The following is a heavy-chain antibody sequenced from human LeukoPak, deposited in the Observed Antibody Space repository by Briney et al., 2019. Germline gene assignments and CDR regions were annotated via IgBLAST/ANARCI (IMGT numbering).Heavy chain of an antibody. CDR1: GGSISSYY. CDR2: IYYSGST. V-gene: IGHV4-59*01. Sequence: SETLSLTCTVSGGSISSYYWSWIRQPPGKGLEWIGYIYYSGSTNYNPSLKSRVTISVDTSKNQFSLKLSSVTAADTAVYYCASGDCTNGVCSDFDYWGQGTLVTVSS. D-gene: IGHD2-8*01. CDR3: ASGDCTNGVCSDFDY. J-gene: IGHJ4*02.